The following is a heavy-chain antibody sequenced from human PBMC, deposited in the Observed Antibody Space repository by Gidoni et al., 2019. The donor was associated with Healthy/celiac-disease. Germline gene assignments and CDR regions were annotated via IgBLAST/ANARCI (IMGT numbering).Heavy chain of an antibody. CDR2: IKSKTDGGTT. V-gene: IGHV3-15*01. J-gene: IGHJ4*02. D-gene: IGHD4-17*01. CDR3: TTDSYGDGVTLGGY. Sequence: EVQLVESGGGLVKPGGSLRLSCAASGFTFSNAWMSWVRQAPGKGLEWVGRIKSKTDGGTTDYAAPVKGRFTISRDDSKNTLYLQMNSLKTEDTAVYYCTTDSYGDGVTLGGYWGQGTLVTVSS. CDR1: GFTFSNAW.